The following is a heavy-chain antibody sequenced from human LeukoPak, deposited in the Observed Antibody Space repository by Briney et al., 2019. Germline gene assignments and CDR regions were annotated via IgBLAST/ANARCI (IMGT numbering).Heavy chain of an antibody. CDR2: ISYDASNK. CDR3: GKGPRSSSSVWRVDY. Sequence: GGSLRLSCAASAFTFSSNGRHWARQAPGKGLECVAEISYDASNKYYADSVKGRFTITRDNSKNTRYLQMNSLRAEDTAVYYCGKGPRSSSSVWRVDYWGQGTLVTVSS. V-gene: IGHV3-30*18. J-gene: IGHJ4*02. CDR1: AFTFSSNG. D-gene: IGHD6-6*01.